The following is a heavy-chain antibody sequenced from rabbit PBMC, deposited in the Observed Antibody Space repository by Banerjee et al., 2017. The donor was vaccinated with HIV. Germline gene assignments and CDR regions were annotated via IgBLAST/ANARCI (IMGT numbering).Heavy chain of an antibody. CDR3: ARATRTMLINL. Sequence: QEQLEESGGDLVKPGASLTLTCTASGFSFSNKYVMCWVRQAPGKGLEWIGCIYTGSSGNTYYASWAKGRFTISKTSSTTVTLQMTSLTVADTATYFCARATRTMLINLWGQGTLVTVS. D-gene: IGHD2-1*01. J-gene: IGHJ4*01. CDR2: IYTGSSGNT. CDR1: GFSFSNKYV. V-gene: IGHV1S45*01.